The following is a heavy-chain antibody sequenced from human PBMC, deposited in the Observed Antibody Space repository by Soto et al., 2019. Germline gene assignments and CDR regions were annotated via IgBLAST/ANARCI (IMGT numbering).Heavy chain of an antibody. D-gene: IGHD1-7*01. CDR2: IIPIFGTT. CDR3: AGGTGTASMDV. CDR1: GGTFSSGA. J-gene: IGHJ6*02. V-gene: IGHV1-69*13. Sequence: SVKVSCKASGGTFSSGAINWVRQAPGQGLEWMGGIIPIFGTTNHAQKFQGRVTITADESTSTAYMELSSLRSEDTAVYYCAGGTGTASMDVWGQGTTVTVSS.